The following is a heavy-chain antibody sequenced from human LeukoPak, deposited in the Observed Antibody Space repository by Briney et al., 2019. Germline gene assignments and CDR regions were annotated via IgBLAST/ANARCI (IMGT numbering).Heavy chain of an antibody. Sequence: GGSLRLSCAASGFTFSSYWMSWVRQAPGKGLEWVANIKQDGSEKTYVDSVKGRFTISRDNAKNSLYMQMNSLRGEDTAVYYCAVNSNSGTYPTWGQGTLVTVSS. D-gene: IGHD3-10*01. V-gene: IGHV3-7*01. CDR3: AVNSNSGTYPT. J-gene: IGHJ5*02. CDR1: GFTFSSYW. CDR2: IKQDGSEK.